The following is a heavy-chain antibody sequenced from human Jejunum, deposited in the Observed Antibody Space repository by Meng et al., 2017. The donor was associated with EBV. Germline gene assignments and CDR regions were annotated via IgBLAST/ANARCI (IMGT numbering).Heavy chain of an antibody. CDR2: IYYSGSA. CDR3: ARGAYFDY. V-gene: IGHV4-30-2*01. Sequence: QLQLQESGSGLVKPSESLSLTRAVSGGSISSGGYSWHWIRQPPGKGLQWIGYIYYSGSAFYNPSLKSRVTLSVDRSKNQFSLNLSSVTAADTAVYYCARGAYFDYWGQGTLVTVSS. CDR1: GGSISSGGYS. J-gene: IGHJ4*02.